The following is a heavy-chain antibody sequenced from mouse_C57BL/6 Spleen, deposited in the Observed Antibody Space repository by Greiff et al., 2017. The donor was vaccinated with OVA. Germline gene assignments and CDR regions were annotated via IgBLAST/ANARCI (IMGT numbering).Heavy chain of an antibody. D-gene: IGHD6-1*01. Sequence: EVMLVESGGGLVKPGGSLKLSCAASGFPFRSYAMSWVRQTPEKRLEWVATFSDGGSYTSYPDNVQGRFTISRDNAKNNRYLQMSHLKSEYTAMYYCARGCDLRLWYVDVWCTGTTVTVSS. J-gene: IGHJ1*03. CDR3: ARGCDLRLWYVDV. CDR1: GFPFRSYA. V-gene: IGHV5-4*03. CDR2: FSDGGSYT.